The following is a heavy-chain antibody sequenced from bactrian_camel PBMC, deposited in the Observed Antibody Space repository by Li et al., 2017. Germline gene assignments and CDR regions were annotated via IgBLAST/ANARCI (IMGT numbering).Heavy chain of an antibody. D-gene: IGHD5*01. CDR1: EYDYILPC. CDR3: AGDRDKGMGWGICKY. CDR2: VHGDGST. V-gene: IGHV3S9*01. J-gene: IGHJ4*01. Sequence: HVQLVESGGGSVQAGGSLRLSCAASEYDYILPCMGWFRQAPGKGRESVARVHGDGSTSYGDSVKGRFTISQDNTENKLYLQMNNLTPEDTAVYYCAGDRDKGMGWGICKYWGQGTQVTVS.